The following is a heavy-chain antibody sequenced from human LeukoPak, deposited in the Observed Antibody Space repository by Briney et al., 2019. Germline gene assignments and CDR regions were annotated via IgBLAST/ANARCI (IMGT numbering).Heavy chain of an antibody. D-gene: IGHD2-15*01. CDR3: VAAPDAWFDP. CDR2: ISGSGGSI. V-gene: IGHV3-23*01. Sequence: GGSLRLSCTASGFTFSDYAMSWVRQAPGKGLEWVSGISGSGGSIRYADSVKGRFIISRDNSKNTLYLQMNSLRAEDTAVYYCVAAPDAWFDPWGQGTLVTVSS. J-gene: IGHJ5*02. CDR1: GFTFSDYA.